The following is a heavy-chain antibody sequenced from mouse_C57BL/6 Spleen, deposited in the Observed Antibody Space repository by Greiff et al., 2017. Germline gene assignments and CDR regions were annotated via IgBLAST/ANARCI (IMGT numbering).Heavy chain of an antibody. CDR1: GYTFTDYE. J-gene: IGHJ2*01. D-gene: IGHD3-3*01. V-gene: IGHV1-15*01. CDR2: IDPETGGT. Sequence: QVQLKQSGAELVRPGASVTLSCKASGYTFTDYEMHWVKQTPVHGLEWIGAIDPETGGTAYNQKFKGKAILTADKSSSTAYMELRSLTSEDSAVYYCTMRDPYWGQGTTLTVSA. CDR3: TMRDPY.